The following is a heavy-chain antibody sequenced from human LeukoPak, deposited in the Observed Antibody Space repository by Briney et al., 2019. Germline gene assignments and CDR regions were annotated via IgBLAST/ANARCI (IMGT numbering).Heavy chain of an antibody. CDR2: ISGSDGTT. Sequence: PGGSLRLSCAASGLTFSSYPMNWVRQTPGKGLEWVSIISGSDGTTHYADSVKGRFTISRDNSKNTLYLQMNSLRAEDTAVYYCARENYDILTGPHDWGQGTLVTVSS. J-gene: IGHJ4*02. CDR1: GLTFSSYP. V-gene: IGHV3-23*01. D-gene: IGHD3-9*01. CDR3: ARENYDILTGPHD.